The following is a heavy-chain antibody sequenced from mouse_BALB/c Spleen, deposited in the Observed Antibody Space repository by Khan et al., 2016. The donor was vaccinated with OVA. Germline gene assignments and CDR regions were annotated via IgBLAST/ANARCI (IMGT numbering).Heavy chain of an antibody. D-gene: IGHD1-3*01. Sequence: QVQLQQSGPGLVAPSQSLSITCTVSGFSLTSSGVHWVRQPPGKGLEWLGVICAGGSINYNSALMSRLSISRDNSKSQVFVTMNSLRTKDTAMYYCARLEDIWGQGTTLTVSS. CDR3: ARLEDI. CDR1: GFSLTSSG. V-gene: IGHV2-9*02. CDR2: ICAGGSI. J-gene: IGHJ2*01.